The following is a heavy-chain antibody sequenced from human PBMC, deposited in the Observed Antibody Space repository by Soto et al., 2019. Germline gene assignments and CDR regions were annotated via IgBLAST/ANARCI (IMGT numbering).Heavy chain of an antibody. J-gene: IGHJ4*02. V-gene: IGHV4-39*01. CDR3: ARQAYCGGDCFGSKYYFDF. CDR1: GGSISSSSYY. D-gene: IGHD2-21*02. CDR2: IYYSGST. Sequence: ASETLSLTRTVSGGSISSSSYYWGWVRQPPGKGLEWIGSIYYSGSTYYNPSLKSRVTISVDTSKNQFSLKLSSVTAADTAVYYCARQAYCGGDCFGSKYYFDFWGQGTLVTVSS.